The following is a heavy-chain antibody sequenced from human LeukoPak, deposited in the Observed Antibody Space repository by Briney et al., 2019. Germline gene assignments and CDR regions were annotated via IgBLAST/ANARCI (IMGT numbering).Heavy chain of an antibody. CDR3: ARERAAAGTRGYFDY. CDR1: GFTFSSNY. V-gene: IGHV3-53*01. CDR2: IYSGGST. J-gene: IGHJ4*02. D-gene: IGHD6-13*01. Sequence: GGSLRLSCTASGFTFSSNYMSWVRQAPGKGLEWLSVIYSGGSTYYADSVKGRFTISRDNSKNTLFLQMNSLRAEDTAVYYCARERAAAGTRGYFDYWGQGTLVTVSS.